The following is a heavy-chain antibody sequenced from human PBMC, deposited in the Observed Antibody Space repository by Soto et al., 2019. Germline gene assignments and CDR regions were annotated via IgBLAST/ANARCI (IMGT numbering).Heavy chain of an antibody. CDR2: IIPIFGTA. CDR3: VLGYCSSTSCQWFDY. V-gene: IGHV1-69*13. Sequence: SVKVSCKASGGTFSSYAISWVRQAPGQGLEWMGGIIPIFGTANYAQKFQGRVTITADESTSTAYMELSSLRSEDTAVYYCVLGYCSSTSCQWFDYWGQGTLVTVSS. CDR1: GGTFSSYA. D-gene: IGHD2-2*01. J-gene: IGHJ4*02.